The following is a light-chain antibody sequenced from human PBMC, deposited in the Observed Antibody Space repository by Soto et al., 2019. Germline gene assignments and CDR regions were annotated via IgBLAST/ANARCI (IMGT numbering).Light chain of an antibody. CDR3: CSYAGSPYV. CDR1: SSDVGGYKY. CDR2: DVS. V-gene: IGLV2-11*01. Sequence: QSALAQPRSVSGSPGQSVTISCTGTSSDVGGYKYVSWYQQHPGKAPKLTIYDVSERPSGVPDRFSGSKSGNTASLTISGLHAEDEADYYCCSYAGSPYVFGSGTKVTVL. J-gene: IGLJ1*01.